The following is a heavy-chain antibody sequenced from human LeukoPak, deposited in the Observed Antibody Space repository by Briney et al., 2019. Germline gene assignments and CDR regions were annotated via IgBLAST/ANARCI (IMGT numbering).Heavy chain of an antibody. J-gene: IGHJ5*02. Sequence: SETLSLTCTVSGGSISSSSYYWGWIRQPPGKGLEWIGSIYYSGSTYYNPSLKSRVTTSVDTSKNQFSLRLSSVTATDTAMYYCARRLNGIVGATNWFDPWGQGTLVTVSS. CDR3: ARRLNGIVGATNWFDP. V-gene: IGHV4-39*01. CDR1: GGSISSSSYY. CDR2: IYYSGST. D-gene: IGHD1-26*01.